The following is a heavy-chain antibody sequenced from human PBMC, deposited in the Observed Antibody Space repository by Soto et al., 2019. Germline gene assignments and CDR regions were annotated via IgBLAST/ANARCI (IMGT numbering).Heavy chain of an antibody. V-gene: IGHV4-59*01. J-gene: IGHJ5*02. CDR1: GGSISSYF. Sequence: LSLTCTVSGGSISSYFWSWIRQPPGKGLEWIGYLPNSGSTYYNPSLKSRVTISVDTSKNQFSLKLASVTAADTAFYYCARDRSSSGSSYTTWFDPWGQGFLVPFSS. CDR2: LPNSGST. D-gene: IGHD3-10*01. CDR3: ARDRSSSGSSYTTWFDP.